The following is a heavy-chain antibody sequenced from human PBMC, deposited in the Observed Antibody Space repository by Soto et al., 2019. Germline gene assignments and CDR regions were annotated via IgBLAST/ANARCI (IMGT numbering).Heavy chain of an antibody. CDR3: ARIMITFGGVDPIGDHGPHAFDI. Sequence: GESLKISCKGSGYSFTSYWIGWVRQMPGKGLEWMGIIYPGDSDTRYSPSFQGQVTISADKSISTAYLQWSSLKASDTAMYYCARIMITFGGVDPIGDHGPHAFDIWGQGTMVTVSS. J-gene: IGHJ3*02. CDR2: IYPGDSDT. V-gene: IGHV5-51*01. D-gene: IGHD3-16*01. CDR1: GYSFTSYW.